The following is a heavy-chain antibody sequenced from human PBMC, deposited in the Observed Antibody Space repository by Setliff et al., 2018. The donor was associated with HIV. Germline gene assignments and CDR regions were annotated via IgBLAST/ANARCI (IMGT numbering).Heavy chain of an antibody. CDR1: GASVSTTGYY. J-gene: IGHJ3*02. D-gene: IGHD3-3*01. V-gene: IGHV4-39*02. CDR2: TFYSGST. CDR3: ATYLSDNYLDGAFDI. Sequence: TLSLTCTVSGASVSTTGYYVGWLRQSPGKGLQWIGTTFYSGSTYYNPSLNSRVTISLDTSNNDVSLTLTSVTAADTALYFCATYLSDNYLDGAFDIWGRGTMVT.